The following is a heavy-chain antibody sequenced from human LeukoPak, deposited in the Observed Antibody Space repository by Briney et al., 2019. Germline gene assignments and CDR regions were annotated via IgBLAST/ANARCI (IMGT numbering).Heavy chain of an antibody. Sequence: SETLSLSRTVSGGSNNSYYWSWIRQPPRKGLEWIGYTHPSGNSNYSPSLKSRVTISIDTSRNQFSLKLSSVTAADTAVYYCARKAPKKGWFDPWGQGTLVTVSS. V-gene: IGHV4-4*09. J-gene: IGHJ5*02. CDR1: GGSNNSYY. CDR3: ARKAPKKGWFDP. CDR2: THPSGNS.